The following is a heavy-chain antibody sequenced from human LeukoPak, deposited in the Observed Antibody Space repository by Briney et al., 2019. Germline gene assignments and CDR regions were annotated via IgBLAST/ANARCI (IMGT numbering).Heavy chain of an antibody. CDR2: IHNSGST. Sequence: SETLSLTCAVSGGSFSGYYWSWIRQPPGKGLEWIGEIHNSGSTNYNPSLKSRVTMSVDTSKNQFSLNLSSVTAADTAVYYCARPPARTYRSGSSPYFDYWGQGTLVTVSS. V-gene: IGHV4-34*01. J-gene: IGHJ4*02. CDR3: ARPPARTYRSGSSPYFDY. CDR1: GGSFSGYY. D-gene: IGHD3-10*01.